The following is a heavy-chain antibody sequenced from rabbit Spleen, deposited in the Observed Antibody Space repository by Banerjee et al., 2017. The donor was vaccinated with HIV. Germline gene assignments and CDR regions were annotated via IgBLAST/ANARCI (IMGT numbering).Heavy chain of an antibody. Sequence: QEQLVESGGGLVQPGGSLTLTCKASGFDLSRYYHMCWVRQAPGKGLEWIACIYVGSGGSTYYATWAKGRFTISKTSSTTVTLQMTSLTAADTATYFCTRQSDLWGPGTLVTVS. D-gene: IGHD3-3*01. CDR2: IYVGSGGST. CDR3: TRQSDL. V-gene: IGHV1S45*01. CDR1: GFDLSRYYH. J-gene: IGHJ4*01.